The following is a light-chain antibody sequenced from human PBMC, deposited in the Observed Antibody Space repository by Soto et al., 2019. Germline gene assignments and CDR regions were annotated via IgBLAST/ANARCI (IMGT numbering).Light chain of an antibody. CDR1: SSDVGDYNY. Sequence: QSALTQPRSVSGSPGQSVTISCTGTSSDVGDYNYHSWYQQHPGKAPKLMISDVIKGHSGVPNRFSGSKSGNTASLTISGLQAEDEADYYCCSYAGTYSLFGTGTKLTVL. J-gene: IGLJ1*01. CDR2: DVI. CDR3: CSYAGTYSL. V-gene: IGLV2-11*01.